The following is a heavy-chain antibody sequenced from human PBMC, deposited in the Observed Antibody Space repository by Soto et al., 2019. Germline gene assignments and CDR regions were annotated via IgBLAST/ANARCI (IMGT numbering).Heavy chain of an antibody. CDR2: SKSQRSGGAT. CDR3: TTDRGVSALPLFAS. J-gene: IGHJ5*02. V-gene: IGHV3-15*01. Sequence: GGSLRLSCEASGFTFSKAWMSWARQVPGKDLEWLSRSKSQRSGGATDYAVSVEGRFTMSRDDSENMVYLQMNDLRTEDTAMYFCTTDRGVSALPLFASWGQGT. CDR1: GFTFSKAW. D-gene: IGHD2-8*01.